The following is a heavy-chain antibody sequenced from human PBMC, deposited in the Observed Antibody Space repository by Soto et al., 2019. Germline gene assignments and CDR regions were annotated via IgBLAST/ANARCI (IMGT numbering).Heavy chain of an antibody. CDR3: TTGLTYYYDSSGYYWAGGMDV. Sequence: EVQLVESGGGLVQPGGSLRLSCAASGFTFSNAWMNWVRPAPGKGLEWVGRIKSKSDGETTDYAAPVKGRFNISRDDSKTTLYLQMNSLKSEDVAVYYCTTGLTYYYDSSGYYWAGGMDVWGQGITVTVSS. CDR1: GFTFSNAW. J-gene: IGHJ6*02. V-gene: IGHV3-15*01. CDR2: IKSKSDGETT. D-gene: IGHD3-22*01.